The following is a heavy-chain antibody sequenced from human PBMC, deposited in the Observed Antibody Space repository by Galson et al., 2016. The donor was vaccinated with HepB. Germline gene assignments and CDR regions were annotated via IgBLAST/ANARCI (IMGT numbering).Heavy chain of an antibody. D-gene: IGHD3-22*01. Sequence: SLRLSCAASGFTSSSYWMSWVRQAPGKGLEWVANINQDGSEKNYVDSVKGRFTIPRDNAKNSVYLQMNSLTAEDTAVYYCARASHYENIGFFDDLWGRGTMVAVSS. CDR3: ARASHYENIGFFDDL. CDR2: INQDGSEK. V-gene: IGHV3-7*04. J-gene: IGHJ2*01. CDR1: GFTSSSYW.